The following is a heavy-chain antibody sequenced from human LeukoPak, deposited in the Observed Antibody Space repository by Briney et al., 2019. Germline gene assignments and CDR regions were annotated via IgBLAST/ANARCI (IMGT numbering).Heavy chain of an antibody. J-gene: IGHJ4*02. D-gene: IGHD3-16*02. CDR1: GGSLSGYY. CDR2: INHSGST. V-gene: IGHV4-34*01. CDR3: ARLGPYYDYVWGSYRMPYYFDY. Sequence: SEILSLTSAVYGGSLSGYYWSWIRQPPGKGLEWIGEINHSGSTNYNPSLKSRVTISVDTSKNQFSLKLSSVTAADTAVYYCARLGPYYDYVWGSYRMPYYFDYWGQGTLVTVSS.